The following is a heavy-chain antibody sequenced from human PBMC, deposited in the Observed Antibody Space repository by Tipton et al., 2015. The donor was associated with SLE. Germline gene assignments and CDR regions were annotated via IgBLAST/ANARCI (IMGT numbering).Heavy chain of an antibody. D-gene: IGHD1-26*01. Sequence: TLSLTCTVSGGSISSSRYYWGWIRQPPGKGLEWIGNIYYSGSTYYNPSLKSRVTISVDTSKNQFSLKLSSVTAADTAVYYCARGVLGGSYPYWGQGTLVTVSS. J-gene: IGHJ4*02. CDR2: IYYSGST. CDR3: ARGVLGGSYPY. V-gene: IGHV4-39*07. CDR1: GGSISSSRYY.